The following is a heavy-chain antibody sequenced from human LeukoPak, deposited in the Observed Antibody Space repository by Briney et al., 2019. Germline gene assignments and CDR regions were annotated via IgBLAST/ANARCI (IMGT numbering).Heavy chain of an antibody. CDR3: ARGCRVKSGGSCYYFLNWFDP. CDR1: GGSFSGYN. Sequence: SETLSLTCAVYGGSFSGYNWSWIRQPPGKGLEWIWEINHSGSTNYNPSLKSRVTISVDTSKNQLCLKLSSVTAADTAVYYCARGCRVKSGGSCYYFLNWFDPWGQGTLVTVSS. D-gene: IGHD2-15*01. CDR2: INHSGST. J-gene: IGHJ5*02. V-gene: IGHV4-34*01.